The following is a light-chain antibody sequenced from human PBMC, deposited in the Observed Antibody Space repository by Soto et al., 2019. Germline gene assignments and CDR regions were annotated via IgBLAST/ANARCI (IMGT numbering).Light chain of an antibody. CDR3: QQYDSSPRT. Sequence: EIVLTPSPGTLSLSPGERATLSCRASQSVSSNLAWYQQKPGQAPRLLIYGASTRATGIPARFSGSGSGTDFTLTISRLEPEDFAVYWCQQYDSSPRTFGQGTKVDIK. J-gene: IGKJ1*01. V-gene: IGKV3-20*01. CDR1: QSVSSN. CDR2: GAS.